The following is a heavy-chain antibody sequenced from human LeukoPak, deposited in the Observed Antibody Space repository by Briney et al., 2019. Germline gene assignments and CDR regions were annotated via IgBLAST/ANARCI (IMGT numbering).Heavy chain of an antibody. CDR1: GFIFSDYY. CDR2: ISSSGSIM. D-gene: IGHD3-3*01. Sequence: GGSLRLSCAASGFIFSDYYMSWIRQAPGKGLEWISYISSSGSIMHYADSVKGRFTISRDNAKNSVSLQMNSLRAEDTAVYYCARSEKNYDFWTGEDYWGQGTLVTVSS. J-gene: IGHJ4*02. V-gene: IGHV3-11*04. CDR3: ARSEKNYDFWTGEDY.